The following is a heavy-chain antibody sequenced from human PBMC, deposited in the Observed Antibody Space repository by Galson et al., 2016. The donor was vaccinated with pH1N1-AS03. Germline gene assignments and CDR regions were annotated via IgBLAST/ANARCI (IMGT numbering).Heavy chain of an antibody. CDR3: ARGNPFLGSSWYEDS. Sequence: SETLSLTCTVSGGSLTDYQWSWIRQSPGKGLEWIGEISHSGITDYNPSLKSRVSISVDTSKDQFSLNLSSMTAADAVVYYCARGNPFLGSSWYEDSWGQGTLVIVSS. CDR1: GGSLTDYQ. CDR2: ISHSGIT. D-gene: IGHD6-13*01. V-gene: IGHV4-34*01. J-gene: IGHJ4*02.